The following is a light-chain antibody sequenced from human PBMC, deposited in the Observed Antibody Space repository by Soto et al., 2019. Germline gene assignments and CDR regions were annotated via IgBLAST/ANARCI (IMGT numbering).Light chain of an antibody. J-gene: IGLJ2*01. CDR2: VNSDGSH. Sequence: QLVLTQSPSASASLGASVKLTCTLNSGHSSYAIAWHQQQPEKGPRYLMKVNSDGSHSKGDGIPDRFSGSSSGAERYLTISSLQSEDEADYYCQTWGTGIVLFGGGTKLTVL. CDR1: SGHSSYA. CDR3: QTWGTGIVL. V-gene: IGLV4-69*01.